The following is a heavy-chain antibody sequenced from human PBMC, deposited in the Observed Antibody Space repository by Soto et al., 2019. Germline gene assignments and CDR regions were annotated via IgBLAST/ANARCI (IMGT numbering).Heavy chain of an antibody. CDR2: ISGSGGST. Sequence: EVQLLESGGGLVQPGGSLRLSCAASGFTFSSYAMSWVRQAPGKGLEWVSAISGSGGSTYYADSVKGRFTISRDNSKNTLYLQMNSLRAEDTAVYYCAKDRRGESYDILTGLDYWCQGTLVTVSS. D-gene: IGHD3-9*01. J-gene: IGHJ4*02. V-gene: IGHV3-23*01. CDR3: AKDRRGESYDILTGLDY. CDR1: GFTFSSYA.